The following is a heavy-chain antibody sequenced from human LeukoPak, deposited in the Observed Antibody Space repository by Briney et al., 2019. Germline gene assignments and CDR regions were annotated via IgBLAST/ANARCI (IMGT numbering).Heavy chain of an antibody. D-gene: IGHD6-13*01. CDR3: AISSSWYGYYFDY. Sequence: AGGSLRLSCAASGFTFDDYAMHWVRHAPGKGLEWVSGISWSSGSIGYADSVKGRFTISRDNAKNSLYLQMNSLRAEDTALYYCAISSSWYGYYFDYWGQGTLVTVSS. V-gene: IGHV3-9*01. J-gene: IGHJ4*02. CDR1: GFTFDDYA. CDR2: ISWSSGSI.